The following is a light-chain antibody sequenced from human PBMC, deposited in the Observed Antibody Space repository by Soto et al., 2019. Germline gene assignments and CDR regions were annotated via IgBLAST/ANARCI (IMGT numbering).Light chain of an antibody. J-gene: IGKJ4*01. CDR1: QSINNW. Sequence: DVQMTQSPSSLSASVGDRVTTTCRASQSINNWLAWYQQKPGKAPKFLIYDASTLETGVPSRFSGSASGTEFTLTISGLQPEDVASYYCQQYDTYPLTFGGGTKVDIK. CDR3: QQYDTYPLT. V-gene: IGKV1-5*01. CDR2: DAS.